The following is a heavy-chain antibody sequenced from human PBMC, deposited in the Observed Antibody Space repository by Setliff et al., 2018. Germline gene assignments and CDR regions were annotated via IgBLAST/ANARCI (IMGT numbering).Heavy chain of an antibody. CDR1: GASLRSGSNY. Sequence: SETLSLTCTVSGASLRSGSNYWGWFRQPAGKGLEWIGRIYTDGTTNYNPSLQSRVTISIDTSKNQFSLKLRSVSAADTAVYYCVRESRSTWYRRDFWGQGTLVTVSS. V-gene: IGHV4-61*02. CDR3: VRESRSTWYRRDF. D-gene: IGHD6-13*01. J-gene: IGHJ4*02. CDR2: IYTDGTT.